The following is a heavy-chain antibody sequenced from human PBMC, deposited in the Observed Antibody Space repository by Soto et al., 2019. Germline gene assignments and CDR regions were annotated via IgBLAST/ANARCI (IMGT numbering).Heavy chain of an antibody. Sequence: GGSLRLSCAASGFTFSSYAMSWVRQAPGKGLEWVSAISGSGGSTYYADSGKGRFTISRDNSKNTLYLQMNSLRAEDTAVYYCAKWGDDFWSGDAFDIWGQGTMVTVSS. CDR1: GFTFSSYA. CDR3: AKWGDDFWSGDAFDI. D-gene: IGHD3-3*01. J-gene: IGHJ3*02. V-gene: IGHV3-23*01. CDR2: ISGSGGST.